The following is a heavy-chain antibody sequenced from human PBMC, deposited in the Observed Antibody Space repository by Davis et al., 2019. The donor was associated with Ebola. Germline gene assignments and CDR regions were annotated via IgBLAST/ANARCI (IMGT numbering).Heavy chain of an antibody. CDR2: IGTAGDT. CDR1: GFTLSRYD. Sequence: GASLKISCAASGFTLSRYDMHWVRQATGKGLEWVSSIGTAGDTYYPGSVKGRFTISRENAKNSLYLQMNSLHQGPIGLPPGTLLQEHLWG. CDR3: TLLQEHL. V-gene: IGHV3-13*01. J-gene: IGHJ6*01.